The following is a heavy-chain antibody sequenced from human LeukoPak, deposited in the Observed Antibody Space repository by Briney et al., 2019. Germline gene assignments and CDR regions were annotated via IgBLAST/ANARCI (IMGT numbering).Heavy chain of an antibody. V-gene: IGHV1-69*04. Sequence: SVKVSCKASGGTFSSYAISWVRQAPGQGLEWMGRIIPIFGIANYAQKFQGRVTITADKSTSTAYMELSSLRSEDTAVYYCARDDGDCYIYNWGQGTMVTVSS. CDR3: ARDDGDCYIYN. CDR1: GGTFSSYA. J-gene: IGHJ4*02. D-gene: IGHD5-24*01. CDR2: IIPIFGIA.